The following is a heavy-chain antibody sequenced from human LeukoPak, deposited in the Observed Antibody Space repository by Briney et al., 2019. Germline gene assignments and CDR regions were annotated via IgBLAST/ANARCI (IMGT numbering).Heavy chain of an antibody. CDR1: GFTLSSSW. V-gene: IGHV3-7*01. J-gene: IGHJ4*02. D-gene: IGHD3-10*01. CDR3: ARHSSGSYYAY. Sequence: GGSLRLSCAASGFTLSSSWMSWVRQAPGKGLEWVAHIKQDGSDKYYLDSVKGRFTISRDNARNSLFLHLNSLRVEDTAMYYCARHSSGSYYAYWGQGTLVTVSS. CDR2: IKQDGSDK.